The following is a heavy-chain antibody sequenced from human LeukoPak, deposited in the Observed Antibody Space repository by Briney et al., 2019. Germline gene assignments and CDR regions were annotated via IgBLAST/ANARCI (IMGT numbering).Heavy chain of an antibody. D-gene: IGHD1-1*01. Sequence: GASVKVSCKASGYTFTSYYMHWVRQAPGQGLEWMGIINPSGGSTSYAQKFQGRVTMTRDTSTSTVYMNLSSLRSEDTAAYYCARWTTTFLDYWGQGTLVTVSS. V-gene: IGHV1-46*01. CDR1: GYTFTSYY. J-gene: IGHJ4*02. CDR2: INPSGGST. CDR3: ARWTTTFLDY.